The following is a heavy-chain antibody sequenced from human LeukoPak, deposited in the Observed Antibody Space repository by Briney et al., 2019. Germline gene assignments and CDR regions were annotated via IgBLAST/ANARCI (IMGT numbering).Heavy chain of an antibody. CDR1: GGSIGSNY. CDR2: IYYTGAT. V-gene: IGHV4-59*08. Sequence: SETLSLTCTVSGGSIGSNYWTWIRQPPGKGLEYIGYIYYTGATSYNPSLKSRVTISVDTSKNQISLKMTSVTAADTAVYFCAKYGNSGWVIDNWGQGTLVTVSS. D-gene: IGHD6-19*01. J-gene: IGHJ4*02. CDR3: AKYGNSGWVIDN.